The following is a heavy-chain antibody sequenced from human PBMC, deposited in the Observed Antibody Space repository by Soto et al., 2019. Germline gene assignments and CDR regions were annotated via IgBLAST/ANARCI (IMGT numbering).Heavy chain of an antibody. D-gene: IGHD2-8*01. J-gene: IGHJ6*02. V-gene: IGHV1-18*03. CDR2: ISAYNGNT. CDR1: GYTFTSYG. CDR3: ARDQGANIVLIRHYYYYYGMDV. Sequence: QVQLVQSGAEVKKPGASVKVSCKASGYTFTSYGISWVRQAPGQGLEWMGWISAYNGNTNYAQKLQGRVTMTTDTATSTAYMELRSLRSDDMAVYYCARDQGANIVLIRHYYYYYGMDVWGQGTTVTVFS.